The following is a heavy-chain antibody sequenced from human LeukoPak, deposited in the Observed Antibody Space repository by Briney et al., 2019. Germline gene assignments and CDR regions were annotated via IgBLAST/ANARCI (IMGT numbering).Heavy chain of an antibody. V-gene: IGHV1-2*02. D-gene: IGHD4-23*01. CDR3: ARDMTTVVYYYYMDV. Sequence: ASVKVSCKASGYTFTGYYMHWVRQAPGQGLEWMGWINPNSGGTNYAQKFQGRVTMTRDTSISTAYMELSRLRSDDTAVYYCARDMTTVVYYYYMDVWGTGTTVTVPS. CDR2: INPNSGGT. CDR1: GYTFTGYY. J-gene: IGHJ6*03.